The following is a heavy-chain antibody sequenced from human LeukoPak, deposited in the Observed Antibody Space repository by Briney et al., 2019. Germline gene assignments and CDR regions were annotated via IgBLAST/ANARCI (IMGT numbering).Heavy chain of an antibody. V-gene: IGHV3-23*01. D-gene: IGHD4-17*01. Sequence: PGGSLRLSCAASGFTFSSYAMSWVRQAPGKGLEWVSAISGSGGSTHYADSVKGRFTISRDNSKNTLYVQMSSLRAEDTAVYYCARELYSGDSSDYWGQGALVTVSS. CDR2: ISGSGGST. J-gene: IGHJ4*02. CDR3: ARELYSGDSSDY. CDR1: GFTFSSYA.